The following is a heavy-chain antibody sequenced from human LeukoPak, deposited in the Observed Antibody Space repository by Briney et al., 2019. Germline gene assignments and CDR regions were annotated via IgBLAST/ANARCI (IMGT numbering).Heavy chain of an antibody. D-gene: IGHD5-12*01. CDR2: ISGSGGST. J-gene: IGHJ5*02. V-gene: IGHV3-23*01. CDR3: AKGRRGYDSFDP. CDR1: GFTFSSYA. Sequence: PGGSLRLSCAASGFTFSSYAMSWVRQAPGKGLEWVSTISGSGGSTYYADSVKGRFTISRDNSKNTLYLQMNSLRAEDTAVNYCAKGRRGYDSFDPWGQGTLVTVSS.